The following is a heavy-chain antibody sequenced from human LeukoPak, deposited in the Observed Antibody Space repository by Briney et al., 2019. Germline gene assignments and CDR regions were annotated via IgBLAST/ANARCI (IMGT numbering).Heavy chain of an antibody. J-gene: IGHJ4*02. D-gene: IGHD3-3*01. V-gene: IGHV4-31*03. CDR3: ARVVGTYDFWSGYQGGYFDY. Sequence: SQTLSLTCTVSGGSISSGGYYWSWIRQHPGKGLEWIGYIYYSGSTYYNPSLKSRVTISVDTSMNQFSLKLSSVTAADTAVYYCARVVGTYDFWSGYQGGYFDYWGQGTLVTVSS. CDR1: GGSISSGGYY. CDR2: IYYSGST.